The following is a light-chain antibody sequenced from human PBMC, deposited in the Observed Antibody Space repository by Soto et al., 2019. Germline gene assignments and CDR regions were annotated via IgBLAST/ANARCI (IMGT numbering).Light chain of an antibody. V-gene: IGKV1-5*03. CDR1: QSISSS. J-gene: IGKJ2*01. CDR2: QAS. Sequence: DIQMTQSPSTLSAPVGDRVTITCRASQSISSSLAWYQQKPGKAPKLLIYQASTLESGVPSRFSGSGFGTEFTLTISSLQPDDFATYYCQQYNIYSRAFGQGTKLEIK. CDR3: QQYNIYSRA.